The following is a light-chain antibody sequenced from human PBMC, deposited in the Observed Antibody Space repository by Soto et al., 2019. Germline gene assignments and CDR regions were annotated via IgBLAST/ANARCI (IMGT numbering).Light chain of an antibody. CDR2: GAS. CDR1: QSVSSN. Sequence: EIVMTQSPATLSVSPGERCTRSCRASQSVSSNLAWYQQKPGQAPRLLIYGASSRATGIPVRFSGSGSGTEFTLTISSLQSEDFAVYYCQQYYTWPLTFGQGTRLEIK. V-gene: IGKV3-15*01. CDR3: QQYYTWPLT. J-gene: IGKJ5*01.